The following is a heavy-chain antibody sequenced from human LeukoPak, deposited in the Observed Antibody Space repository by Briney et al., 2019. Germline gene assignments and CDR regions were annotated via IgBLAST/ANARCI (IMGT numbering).Heavy chain of an antibody. V-gene: IGHV3-15*07. CDR3: AKDRPAEWLVRFYFDY. Sequence: PGGSLRLSCAASGFTFSNAWMNWVRQAPGKGLEWVGRIKSKTDGGTTDCAAPVKGRFTISRDDSKNTLYLQMNSLRAEDTAVYYCAKDRPAEWLVRFYFDYWGQGTLVTVSS. CDR1: GFTFSNAW. J-gene: IGHJ4*02. CDR2: IKSKTDGGTT. D-gene: IGHD6-19*01.